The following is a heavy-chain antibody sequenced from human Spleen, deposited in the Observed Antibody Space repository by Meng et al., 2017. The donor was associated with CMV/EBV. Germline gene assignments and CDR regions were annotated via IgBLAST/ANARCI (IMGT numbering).Heavy chain of an antibody. CDR2: INSDGSST. D-gene: IGHD2-21*01. Sequence: GGSLRLSCAASGFTFSSYWMHWVRHAPGKGLVWVSRINSDGSSTSYADSVKGRFTISRDNAKNTLYLQMNSLRAEDTAVYYCARDLFVGYYYYYGMDVWGQGTTVTVSS. V-gene: IGHV3-74*01. J-gene: IGHJ6*02. CDR1: GFTFSSYW. CDR3: ARDLFVGYYYYYGMDV.